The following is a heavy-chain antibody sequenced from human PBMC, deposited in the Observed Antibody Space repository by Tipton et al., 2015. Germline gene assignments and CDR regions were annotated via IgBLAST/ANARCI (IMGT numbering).Heavy chain of an antibody. CDR1: GYTFTDYH. Sequence: QLVQSGAEVKKPGASMKVSCKASGYTFTDYHIHWVRQAPGQGLEWMAWINPYNGATDRAQKFQGRVTMSRDTSISSAFLELNRLRSDDTAVYYCARVTNYYDTSGYYLDYWGQGTLVTVSS. CDR2: INPYNGAT. D-gene: IGHD3-22*01. CDR3: ARVTNYYDTSGYYLDY. V-gene: IGHV1-2*02. J-gene: IGHJ4*02.